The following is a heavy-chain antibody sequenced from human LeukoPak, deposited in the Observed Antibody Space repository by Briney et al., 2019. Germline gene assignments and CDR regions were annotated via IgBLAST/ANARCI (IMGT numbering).Heavy chain of an antibody. CDR2: INHSGST. Sequence: SETLSLTCAVYGGSFSGYYWSWIRQPPGKGLEWIGEINHSGSTNYNPSLKSRVTISVDTSKNQFSLKLSSVTAADTAVYYCARGPVADTDNWFDPWGQGTLVTVSS. CDR1: GGSFSGYY. V-gene: IGHV4-34*01. J-gene: IGHJ5*02. CDR3: ARGPVADTDNWFDP.